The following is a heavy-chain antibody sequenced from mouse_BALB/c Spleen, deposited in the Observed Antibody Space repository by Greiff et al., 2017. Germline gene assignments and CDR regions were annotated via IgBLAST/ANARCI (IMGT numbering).Heavy chain of an antibody. CDR2: IWTGGGT. J-gene: IGHJ4*01. CDR1: GFSLTSYD. Sequence: QVQLKESGPGLVAPSQSLSITCTVSGFSLTSYDISWIRQPPGKGLEWLGVIWTGGGTNYNSAFMSRLSISKDNSKSQVFLKMNSLQTDDTAIYYCVRDELHAMDYWGQGTSVTVSS. V-gene: IGHV2-9-2*01. CDR3: VRDELHAMDY. D-gene: IGHD2-1*01.